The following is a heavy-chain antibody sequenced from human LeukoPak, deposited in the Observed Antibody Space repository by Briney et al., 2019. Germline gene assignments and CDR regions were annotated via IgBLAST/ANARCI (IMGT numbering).Heavy chain of an antibody. CDR2: ISSSSSYI. D-gene: IGHD2-2*01. CDR1: GFTFSSYS. J-gene: IGHJ4*02. Sequence: PGGSLRLSCAASGFTFSSYSMNWVRQAPGKGLEWVSSISSSSSYIYYADSVKGRFTISRDNAKNSLYLQMNSLRAKDTAVYYCARDYCSSTSCYLPFDYWGQGTLVTVSS. V-gene: IGHV3-21*01. CDR3: ARDYCSSTSCYLPFDY.